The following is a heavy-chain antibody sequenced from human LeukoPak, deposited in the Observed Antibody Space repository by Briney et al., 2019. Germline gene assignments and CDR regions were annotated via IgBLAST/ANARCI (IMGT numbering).Heavy chain of an antibody. CDR2: IWYDGSNK. J-gene: IGHJ4*02. CDR1: GFTFSSYG. Sequence: LVESGGGVVQPGRSLRLSCAASGFTFSSYGMHWVRQAPGKGLEWVAVIWYDGSNKYYADSVKGQFTISRDNSKNTLYLQMNSLRAEDTAVYYCARDRRNSSGWVPYWGQGTLVTVSS. D-gene: IGHD6-19*01. CDR3: ARDRRNSSGWVPY. V-gene: IGHV3-33*01.